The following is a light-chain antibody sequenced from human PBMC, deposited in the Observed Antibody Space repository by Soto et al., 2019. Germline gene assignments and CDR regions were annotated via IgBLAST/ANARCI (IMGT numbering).Light chain of an antibody. CDR3: QSYDSSLSAL. J-gene: IGLJ3*02. V-gene: IGLV1-40*01. CDR1: SSNIGAGYD. CDR2: GNS. Sequence: QSVLTQPPSVSGAPGQRVTISYTGSSSNIGAGYDVHWYQQLPGTAPKLLIYGNSNRPSGVPDRFSGSKSGTSASLAITGLQAEYEADNYCQSYDSSLSALFGGGTKLTVL.